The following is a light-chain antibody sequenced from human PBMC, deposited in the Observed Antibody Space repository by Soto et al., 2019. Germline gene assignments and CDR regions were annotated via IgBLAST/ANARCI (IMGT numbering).Light chain of an antibody. J-gene: IGKJ5*01. Sequence: DIQMTQSPSSLSASVGDRVTITCRASQSISSYLNWYQQKPGKAPKLLIYGASSLHSGVPLRFSGSGSGTEFTLTISSLQPEDFATYYCQQRYSTPPITFGQGTRLEIK. V-gene: IGKV1-39*01. CDR2: GAS. CDR1: QSISSY. CDR3: QQRYSTPPIT.